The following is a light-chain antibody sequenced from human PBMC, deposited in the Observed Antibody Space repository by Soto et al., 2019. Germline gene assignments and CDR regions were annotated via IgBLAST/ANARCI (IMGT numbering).Light chain of an antibody. CDR2: DAS. V-gene: IGKV3-11*01. Sequence: IVLTQSPATLSLSPGERATLSCRASQSVSSYLAWYQQKPGQAPRLLIYDASNRATGIPARFSGSGSGTDFTLTISSLEPEDLAVYYCQQRSTWPPTFGQGTRLEIK. CDR3: QQRSTWPPT. CDR1: QSVSSY. J-gene: IGKJ5*01.